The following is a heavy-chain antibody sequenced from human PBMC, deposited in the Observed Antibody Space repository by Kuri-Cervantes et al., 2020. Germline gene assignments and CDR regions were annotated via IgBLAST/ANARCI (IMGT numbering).Heavy chain of an antibody. V-gene: IGHV3-33*01. J-gene: IGHJ6*01. Sequence: GESLKISCAASGFTFSSYGMHWVRQAPGKGLEWVAVIWYDGSNKYYADSVRGRFTISRDNSKNTLYLQMNSLRAEDTAVYYCARGAGWWLEPLDGMDVCGQAIT. D-gene: IGHD2-15*01. CDR3: ARGAGWWLEPLDGMDV. CDR1: GFTFSSYG. CDR2: IWYDGSNK.